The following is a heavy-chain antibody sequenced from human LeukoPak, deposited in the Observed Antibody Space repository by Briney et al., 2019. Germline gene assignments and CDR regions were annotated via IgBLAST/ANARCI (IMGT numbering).Heavy chain of an antibody. CDR1: GFTFSSYG. V-gene: IGHV3-30*02. CDR2: IRYDGGNK. Sequence: QPGGSLRLSCAASGFTFSSYGMHWVRQAPGKGLEWVAFIRYDGGNKYYADSVKGRFTISRDNSKNTLYLQMNSLRAEDTAVYYCAKDRAGQGSYFDYWGQGTLVTVSS. CDR3: AKDRAGQGSYFDY. D-gene: IGHD3-10*01. J-gene: IGHJ4*02.